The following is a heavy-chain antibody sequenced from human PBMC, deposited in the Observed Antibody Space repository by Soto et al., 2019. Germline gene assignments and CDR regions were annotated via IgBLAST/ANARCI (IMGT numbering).Heavy chain of an antibody. CDR1: GYSFTTYA. Sequence: ASVKGSCKASGYSFTTYAIHWVRQAPGQRLEWMGWINAGNGNTKYSQKFQGRVTITRDTSANTAYMELSRLRSDDTAVYYCARGSSSSSSAAVDYWGQGTLVTVSS. V-gene: IGHV1-3*01. CDR3: ARGSSSSSSAAVDY. CDR2: INAGNGNT. D-gene: IGHD6-6*01. J-gene: IGHJ4*02.